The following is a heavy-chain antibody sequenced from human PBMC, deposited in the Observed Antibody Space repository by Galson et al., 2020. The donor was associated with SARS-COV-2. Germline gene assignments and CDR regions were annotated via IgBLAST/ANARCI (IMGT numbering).Heavy chain of an antibody. CDR3: ARHRPRIAAAGTYYYGMDV. CDR1: GYSFTSYW. J-gene: IGHJ6*02. V-gene: IGHV5-51*01. CDR2: IYPGDSDT. Sequence: GESLKISCKGSGYSFTSYWIGWVRQMPGKGLEWMGIIYPGDSDTRYSPSFQGQVTISADKSISTAYLQWSSLKASDTAMYYCARHRPRIAAAGTYYYGMDVWGQGTTVTVSS. D-gene: IGHD6-13*01.